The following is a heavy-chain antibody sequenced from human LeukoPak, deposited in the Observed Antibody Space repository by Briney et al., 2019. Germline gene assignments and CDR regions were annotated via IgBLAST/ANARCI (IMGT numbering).Heavy chain of an antibody. CDR3: ARDEYCSGGSCLDANWFDP. CDR1: GFTFSSYS. J-gene: IGHJ5*02. V-gene: IGHV3-48*01. D-gene: IGHD2-15*01. Sequence: TGGSLRLSCAASGFTFSSYSMNWVRQAPGKGLEWVSYISSSSSTIYYADSVKGRFTISRDNAKNSLYLQMNSLRAEDTAVYYCARDEYCSGGSCLDANWFDPWGQGTLVTVSS. CDR2: ISSSSSTI.